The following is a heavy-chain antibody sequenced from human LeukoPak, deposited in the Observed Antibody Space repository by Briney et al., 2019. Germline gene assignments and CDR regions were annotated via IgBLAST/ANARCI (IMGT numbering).Heavy chain of an antibody. CDR1: GGTFSSYA. CDR2: IIPIFGTA. CDR3: ARAVLEWLWVWFDP. D-gene: IGHD3-3*01. Sequence: RASVKVSCKASGGTFSSYAISWVRQAPGQGLEWMGGIIPIFGTANYAQKFQGRVTITAEESTSTAYMELSSLRSEDTAVYYCARAVLEWLWVWFDPWGQGTLVTVSS. V-gene: IGHV1-69*13. J-gene: IGHJ5*02.